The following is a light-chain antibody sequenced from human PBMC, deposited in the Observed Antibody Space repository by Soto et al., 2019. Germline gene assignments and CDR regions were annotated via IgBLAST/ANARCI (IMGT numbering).Light chain of an antibody. Sequence: DIQMTQSPFTLSASVGDRVTITCWASQSISTWLAWYQQKPGKAPKLLIYKASSLDSGVPSRFSGSGSGTEFTLTISSLQPDDFATYYCQQYNSFSRTFGQGTKVDIK. CDR3: QQYNSFSRT. V-gene: IGKV1-5*03. CDR2: KAS. CDR1: QSISTW. J-gene: IGKJ2*01.